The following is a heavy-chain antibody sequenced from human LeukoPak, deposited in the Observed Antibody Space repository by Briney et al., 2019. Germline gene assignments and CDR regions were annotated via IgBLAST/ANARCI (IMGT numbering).Heavy chain of an antibody. Sequence: PSETLSLTCTVSGGSISSYYWSWIRQPPGKGLEWIGYIYDSGSTNYNPSLKSRVTISVDTPKNRISLKLTSVTAADTAVYYCARSLSSSRYWFDPWGQGTLVTVSS. V-gene: IGHV4-59*01. D-gene: IGHD6-13*01. CDR1: GGSISSYY. CDR2: IYDSGST. J-gene: IGHJ5*02. CDR3: ARSLSSSRYWFDP.